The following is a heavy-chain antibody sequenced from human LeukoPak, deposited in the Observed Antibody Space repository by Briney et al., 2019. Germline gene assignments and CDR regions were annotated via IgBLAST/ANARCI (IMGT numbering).Heavy chain of an antibody. D-gene: IGHD4-23*01. CDR2: VSGNGRTT. Sequence: HSGGSLRLSCAASGFTFTNYAMNWVRQAPGKGLEWVSAVSGNGRTTYYADSVKGRFTISRDNSKNTLYVQMDSLRAEDTAVYYCARTTRWPTPFDFWGQGTLVTVSS. CDR3: ARTTRWPTPFDF. J-gene: IGHJ5*01. V-gene: IGHV3-23*01. CDR1: GFTFTNYA.